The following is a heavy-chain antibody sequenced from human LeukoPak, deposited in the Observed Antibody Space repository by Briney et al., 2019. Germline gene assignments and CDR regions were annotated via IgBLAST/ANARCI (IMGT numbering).Heavy chain of an antibody. V-gene: IGHV4-39*07. J-gene: IGHJ5*02. CDR1: GGSISSSSYY. CDR3: ARDDSPYKDPVAGTSLGPWFDP. CDR2: IYYSGST. D-gene: IGHD6-19*01. Sequence: SEALSLTCTVSGGSISSSSYYWGWIRQPPGKGLEWIGSIYYSGSTYYNPSLKSRVTISVDTSKNQFSLKLSSVTAADTAVYYCARDDSPYKDPVAGTSLGPWFDPWGQGTLVTVSS.